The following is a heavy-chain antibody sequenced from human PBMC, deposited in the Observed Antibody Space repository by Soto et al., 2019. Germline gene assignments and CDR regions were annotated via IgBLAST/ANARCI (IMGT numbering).Heavy chain of an antibody. D-gene: IGHD3-3*01. CDR2: IYSSGST. CDR3: ARGQRFSAWFDP. CDR1: GGAIRTYY. V-gene: IGHV4-4*07. Sequence: QVHLQESGPGLVKPSETLSLTCTVSGGAIRTYYWTWIRQPAGKGLEWIGRIYSSGSTKYNPSLQSRVTMSLDTSNNQFALRLTSVTAADTAVYYCARGQRFSAWFDPWGQGTLVTVSS. J-gene: IGHJ5*02.